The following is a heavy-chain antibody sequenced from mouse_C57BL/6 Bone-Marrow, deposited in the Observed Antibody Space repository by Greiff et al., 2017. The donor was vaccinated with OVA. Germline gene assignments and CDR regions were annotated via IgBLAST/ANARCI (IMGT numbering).Heavy chain of an antibody. V-gene: IGHV1-63*01. CDR3: ARDSYYGLDY. J-gene: IGHJ2*01. CDR1: GYTFTNYW. D-gene: IGHD1-1*01. Sequence: VQLQESGAELVRPGTSVKMSCKASGYTFTNYWIGWAKQRPGHGLEWIGDIYPGGGYTNYNEKFKGKATLTADKSSSTAYTQFSSLTSEDSAIYYCARDSYYGLDYWGQGTTLTVSS. CDR2: IYPGGGYT.